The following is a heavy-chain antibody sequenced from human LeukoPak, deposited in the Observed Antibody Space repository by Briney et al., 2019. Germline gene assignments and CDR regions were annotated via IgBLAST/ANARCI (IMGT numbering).Heavy chain of an antibody. D-gene: IGHD5-12*01. V-gene: IGHV4-59*01. Sequence: SETLSLTCTVSGGSINSYYWSWIRQPPGKGLEWIAYIFYSGSTNYNPSLKSRVTVSVDTSKNQFSLKLSSVTAADTAVYYCARGGSSGYDPFDYWGQGTLVTVSS. CDR3: ARGGSSGYDPFDY. CDR2: IFYSGST. CDR1: GGSINSYY. J-gene: IGHJ4*02.